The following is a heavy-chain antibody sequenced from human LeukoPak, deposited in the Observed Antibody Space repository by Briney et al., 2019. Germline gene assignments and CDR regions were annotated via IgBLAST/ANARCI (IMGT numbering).Heavy chain of an antibody. CDR3: ARRAGGYSAFDI. Sequence: AETLSLTCTVSGGSISSYYWSWIRQPPGKGLEWIGYFYYSGSTNYNPSLKSRVTISVDTSKNQFSLKLSSVTAADTAVYYCARRAGGYSAFDIWGQGTMVTLS. V-gene: IGHV4-59*08. CDR2: FYYSGST. J-gene: IGHJ3*02. CDR1: GGSISSYY. D-gene: IGHD6-13*01.